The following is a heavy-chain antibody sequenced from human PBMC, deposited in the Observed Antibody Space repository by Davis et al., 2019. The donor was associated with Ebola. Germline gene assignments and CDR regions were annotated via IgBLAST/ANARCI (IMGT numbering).Heavy chain of an antibody. J-gene: IGHJ5*02. CDR3: AREGGDDILTGYLLDP. V-gene: IGHV3-11*06. Sequence: GESLKISCAASGFTFSDYYMSWIRQAPGKGLEWVSYISSSSSYTNYADSVKGRFTISRDNAKNSLYLQMNSLRAEDTAVYYCAREGGDDILTGYLLDPWGQGTLVTVSS. CDR2: ISSSSSYT. D-gene: IGHD3-9*01. CDR1: GFTFSDYY.